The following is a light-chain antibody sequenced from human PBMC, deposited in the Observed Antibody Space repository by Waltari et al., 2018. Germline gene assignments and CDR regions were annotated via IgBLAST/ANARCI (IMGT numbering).Light chain of an antibody. CDR3: QQYSDKVT. J-gene: IGKJ2*01. Sequence: DIQMTQSPSTLSASVGDRVSITCRASQSFSRWLAWYQQNPGKAPQLLNYLASPLTNGVPSRFGGSGSGTEFTLTISSLQPDDFGTYYCQQYSDKVTFGQGTKLEIK. V-gene: IGKV1-5*03. CDR1: QSFSRW. CDR2: LAS.